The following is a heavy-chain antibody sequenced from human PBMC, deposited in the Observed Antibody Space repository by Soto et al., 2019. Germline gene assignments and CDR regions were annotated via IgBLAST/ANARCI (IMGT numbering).Heavy chain of an antibody. J-gene: IGHJ6*02. CDR3: AAPRSSSWYRRTTPLRPADYYYGMDV. CDR2: IDPSDSYT. D-gene: IGHD6-13*01. CDR1: GYSFTSYW. Sequence: GESLKISCKGSGYSFTSYWISWVRQMPGKGLEWMGRIDPSDSYTNYSPSFQGHVTISADKSISTAYLQWSSLKASDTAMYYCAAPRSSSWYRRTTPLRPADYYYGMDVWGQGTTVTVSS. V-gene: IGHV5-10-1*01.